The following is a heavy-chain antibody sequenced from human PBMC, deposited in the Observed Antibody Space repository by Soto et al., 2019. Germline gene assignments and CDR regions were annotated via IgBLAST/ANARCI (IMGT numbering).Heavy chain of an antibody. Sequence: PLETLCLTCSVSGGSIGGGDGYWSWIRQPPGKGLEWIGYIYYSGSTYYNPSLKSRVTISVDTSKNQFSLKLSSVTAADTAVYYCAREIPHGYDYRLGPQPGYFDYWGQGTLVTVSS. CDR2: IYYSGST. CDR3: AREIPHGYDYRLGPQPGYFDY. J-gene: IGHJ4*02. V-gene: IGHV4-30-4*01. D-gene: IGHD5-12*01. CDR1: GGSIGGGDGY.